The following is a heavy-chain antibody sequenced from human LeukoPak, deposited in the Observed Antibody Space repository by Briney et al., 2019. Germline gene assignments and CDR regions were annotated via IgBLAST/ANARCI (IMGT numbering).Heavy chain of an antibody. CDR1: GGSISSYY. D-gene: IGHD3/OR15-3a*01. CDR3: ARDKDDSWDY. V-gene: IGHV4-59*01. Sequence: SETLSLTCTVSGGSISSYYWSWVRQPPGKGLEWVGYIYHSGSTNYNPSLKSRVTISVDTSKNQFSLKLSSVTAADTAVYYCARDKDDSWDYWGQGTLVTVSS. CDR2: IYHSGST. J-gene: IGHJ4*02.